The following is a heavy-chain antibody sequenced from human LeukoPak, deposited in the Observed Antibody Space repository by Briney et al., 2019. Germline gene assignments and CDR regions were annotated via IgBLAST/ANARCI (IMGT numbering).Heavy chain of an antibody. J-gene: IGHJ4*02. CDR3: ARDRDYGDYRKFDY. D-gene: IGHD4-17*01. Sequence: SETLSLTCTVSGGSISSYYWSWIRQPPGKGLEWLGYISYSENTNYNPSLKSRVTISVDTSKNQFSLKLSSETAADTAVYYCARDRDYGDYRKFDYWGQGTLVTVSS. V-gene: IGHV4-59*01. CDR1: GGSISSYY. CDR2: ISYSENT.